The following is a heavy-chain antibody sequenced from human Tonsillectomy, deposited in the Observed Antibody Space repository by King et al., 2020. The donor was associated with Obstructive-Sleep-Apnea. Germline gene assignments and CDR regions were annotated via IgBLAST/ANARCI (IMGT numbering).Heavy chain of an antibody. CDR3: TTDLRTGRDY. V-gene: IGHV3-15*01. CDR2: IKIKTDGGTT. CDR1: GFSFINAW. Sequence: VQLVESGGGLVKTGGSLRLSCAASGFSFINAWMRWVRQAPGKGLEWVGRIKIKTDGGTTDYSAPVKGRFTISRDDSKNTLYLQVNSLRIEDTAVYYCTTDLRTGRDYWGQGAVVTVSS. J-gene: IGHJ4*02. D-gene: IGHD3/OR15-3a*01.